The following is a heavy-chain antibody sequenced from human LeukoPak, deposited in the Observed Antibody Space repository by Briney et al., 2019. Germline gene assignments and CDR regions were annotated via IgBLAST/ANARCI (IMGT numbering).Heavy chain of an antibody. V-gene: IGHV3-23*01. CDR2: INGNGAST. CDR3: AKDQGYSYYYLDY. CDR1: GFTFNTHA. J-gene: IGHJ4*02. D-gene: IGHD5-18*01. Sequence: PGGSLRLSCAASGFTFNTHAMSWVSQAPGKGLEWVSGINGNGASTYYSDSGKGRFTISRDNSKSTLYLQMSSLRAEDTAVYYCAKDQGYSYYYLDYWGQGTLVTVSS.